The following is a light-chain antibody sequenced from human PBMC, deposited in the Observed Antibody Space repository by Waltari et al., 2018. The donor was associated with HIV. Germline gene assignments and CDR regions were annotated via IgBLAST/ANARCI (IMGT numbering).Light chain of an antibody. CDR1: SSYVRCYYC. J-gene: IGLJ2*01. CDR2: EVP. V-gene: IGLV2-14*01. Sequence: QSALTQPASVSGSPGQSITLSCTGASSYVRCYYCLSWYQQHPGKAPRLIIYEVPNRPSGVSNRFFGSKSANTASLTISGLQADDEADYYCSYTGTNSLHFGGGTKVTVL. CDR3: CSYTGTNSLH.